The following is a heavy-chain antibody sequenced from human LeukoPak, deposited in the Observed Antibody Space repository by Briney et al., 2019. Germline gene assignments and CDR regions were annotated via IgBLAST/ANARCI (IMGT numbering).Heavy chain of an antibody. CDR1: GISFSNAW. CDR3: ARDPQQQLVSYYYYYMDV. V-gene: IGHV3-15*01. Sequence: PGGSLRLSCAASGISFSNAWMTWVRQAPGKGLEWVGRIKSKTHGGTTDYAAPVKGRFIISRDDSKSMVYLQMNSLRAEDTAVYYCARDPQQQLVSYYYYYMDVWGKGTTVTVSS. J-gene: IGHJ6*03. D-gene: IGHD6-13*01. CDR2: IKSKTHGGTT.